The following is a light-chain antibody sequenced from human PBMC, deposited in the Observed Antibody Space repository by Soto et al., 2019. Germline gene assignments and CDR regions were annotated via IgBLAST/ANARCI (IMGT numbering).Light chain of an antibody. CDR1: QGIGVY. CDR3: QKYNSAPLT. J-gene: IGKJ4*01. Sequence: DIQMTQSPSSQSASFGDRVTITCRASQGIGVYLAWFQQKPGNAPKLLIYAASTLQSGVPSRFSGSGSGTDFTLTISGLQREDVATYYCQKYNSAPLTFGGGTKVEIK. V-gene: IGKV1-27*01. CDR2: AAS.